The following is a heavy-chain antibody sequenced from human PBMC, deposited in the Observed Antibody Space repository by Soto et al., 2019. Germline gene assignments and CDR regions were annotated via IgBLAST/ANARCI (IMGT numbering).Heavy chain of an antibody. CDR1: GGSFSGYY. V-gene: IGHV4-34*01. Sequence: SETLSLTCAVYGGSFSGYYWSWIRQPPGKGLEWIREINHSGSTNYNPSLKSRVTISVDTSKNQFSLKLSSVTAADTAVYYCARGNSGTVTTYFYYYYMDVWGKGTTVTVSS. CDR3: ARGNSGTVTTYFYYYYMDV. J-gene: IGHJ6*03. CDR2: INHSGST. D-gene: IGHD4-17*01.